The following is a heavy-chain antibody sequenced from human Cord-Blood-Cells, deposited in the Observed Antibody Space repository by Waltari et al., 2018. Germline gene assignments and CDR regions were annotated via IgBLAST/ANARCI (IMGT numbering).Heavy chain of an antibody. D-gene: IGHD1-1*01. CDR3: AKDETGTTNY. V-gene: IGHV3-30*18. Sequence: QVQLVESGGGVVQPGRSLRLSCAASGFTFSSYGMHWVRQAPGKGLEWVAVISYDGSNKYYADSVKGRFTISRDNSKNTLYLQMNSLRAEDTAVYYCAKDETGTTNYWGQGTLVTVSS. CDR2: ISYDGSNK. J-gene: IGHJ4*02. CDR1: GFTFSSYG.